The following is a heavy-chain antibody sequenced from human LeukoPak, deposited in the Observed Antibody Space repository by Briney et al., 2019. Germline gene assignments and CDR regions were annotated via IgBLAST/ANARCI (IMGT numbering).Heavy chain of an antibody. CDR2: IYYSGST. CDR1: GGSISSYY. V-gene: IGHV4-59*08. CDR3: ARQGYDFWSGYYALNWFDP. D-gene: IGHD3-3*01. Sequence: SETLSLTCTVSGGSISSYYWSWLRQPPGKGLEWIGYIYYSGSTNYNPSLKSRVTISVDTSKNQFSLKLSSVTAADTAVYYCARQGYDFWSGYYALNWFDPWGQGTLVTVSS. J-gene: IGHJ5*02.